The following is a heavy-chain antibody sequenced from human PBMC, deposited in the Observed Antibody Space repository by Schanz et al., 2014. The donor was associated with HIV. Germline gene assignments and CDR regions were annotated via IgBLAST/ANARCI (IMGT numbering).Heavy chain of an antibody. Sequence: EVQLVESGGGLVQPGGSLRLSCAASGFTFSTYDMHWVRQVTGKGLEWVSAIGTAADTYYSDSVKGRFTISRDNSKNTLYLQMNSLGAEDTAVYYCAKVAIHSSGWLPFDYWGQGTLVTVSS. CDR1: GFTFSTYD. J-gene: IGHJ4*02. CDR2: IGTAADT. CDR3: AKVAIHSSGWLPFDY. D-gene: IGHD6-19*01. V-gene: IGHV3-13*01.